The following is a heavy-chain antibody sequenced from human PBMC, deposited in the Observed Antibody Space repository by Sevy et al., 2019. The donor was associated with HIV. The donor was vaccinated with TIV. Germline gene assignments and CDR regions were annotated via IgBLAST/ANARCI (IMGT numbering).Heavy chain of an antibody. V-gene: IGHV3-11*01. Sequence: GGSLRLSCAASGCTFSDYYMSWIRQDPGKGLEWVSYISSSGSTIYQADSVKGRFTISRDNAKNSLYLQMNSLRAEDTAVYYCARDGSGFWSGYSYTFDYWGQGTLVTVSS. CDR3: ARDGSGFWSGYSYTFDY. CDR2: ISSSGSTI. J-gene: IGHJ4*02. CDR1: GCTFSDYY. D-gene: IGHD3-3*01.